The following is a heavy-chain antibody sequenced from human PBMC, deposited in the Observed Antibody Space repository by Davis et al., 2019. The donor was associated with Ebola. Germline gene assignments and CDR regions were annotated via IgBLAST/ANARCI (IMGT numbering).Heavy chain of an antibody. CDR2: IYHSGST. D-gene: IGHD4-17*01. Sequence: PSETLSLTCAVSGGSISSSNWWSWVRQPPGKGLEWIGEIYHSGSTNYNPSLKSRVTISVDTSKNQFSLKLSSVTAADTAIYYCAAIYGRRAFDIWGQGTMVTVSS. CDR3: AAIYGRRAFDI. CDR1: GGSISSSNW. J-gene: IGHJ3*02. V-gene: IGHV4-4*02.